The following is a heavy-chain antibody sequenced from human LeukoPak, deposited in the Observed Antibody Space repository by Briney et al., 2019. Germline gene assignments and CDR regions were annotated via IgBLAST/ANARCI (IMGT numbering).Heavy chain of an antibody. Sequence: GGSLRLSCEASGFTFSNYGMSWVRQAPGKGLEWVSAITASSSSTHDADSVQGRFTISRDNSKNTLYLQMNSLRAEDTAVYYCAKGRGWLQFFDYWGQGTLVTVSS. CDR3: AKGRGWLQFFDY. J-gene: IGHJ4*02. CDR1: GFTFSNYG. CDR2: ITASSSST. D-gene: IGHD5-24*01. V-gene: IGHV3-23*01.